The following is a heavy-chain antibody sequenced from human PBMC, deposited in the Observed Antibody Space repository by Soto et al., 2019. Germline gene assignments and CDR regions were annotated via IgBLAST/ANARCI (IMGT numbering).Heavy chain of an antibody. V-gene: IGHV1-18*01. J-gene: IGHJ5*02. CDR3: ARDQYYDFWSGYSLRFDP. CDR2: ISAYNGNT. D-gene: IGHD3-3*01. CDR1: GYTFTSYG. Sequence: ASVKVSCKASGYTFTSYGISWVRQAPGQRLEWMGWISAYNGNTNYAQKLQGRVTMTTDTSTSTAYMELRSLRSDDTAVYYCARDQYYDFWSGYSLRFDPWGQGTLVTVSS.